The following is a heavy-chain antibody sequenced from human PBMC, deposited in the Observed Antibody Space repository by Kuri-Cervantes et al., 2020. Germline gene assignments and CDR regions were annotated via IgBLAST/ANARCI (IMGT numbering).Heavy chain of an antibody. J-gene: IGHJ6*02. CDR2: ISPYNNNT. D-gene: IGHD3-10*01. CDR1: GYTFTTYG. V-gene: IGHV1-18*01. Sequence: ASVKVSCKASGYTFTTYGISWVRQAPGQGLEWMGWISPYNNNTNYAQKLQGWVTMTRDTSISTAYMELSRLRSDDTAVYYCASAYYGSGSPIYGMDVWGQGTTVTVSS. CDR3: ASAYYGSGSPIYGMDV.